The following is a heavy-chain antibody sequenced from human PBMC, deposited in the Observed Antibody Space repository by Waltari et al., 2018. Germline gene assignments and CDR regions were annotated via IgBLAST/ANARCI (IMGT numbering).Heavy chain of an antibody. V-gene: IGHV3-30*04. Sequence: QVQLVESGGGVVQPGRSLRLSCGDSEFTFRSYAMQWVRQAPGKGLEWVAVISYNERNIYYVDSVKGRFTISRDNSKKTLYLQMNSLRPEDTAMYYCVRDFCDRTKCHGMDVWGQGTTVTVSS. D-gene: IGHD3-22*01. J-gene: IGHJ6*02. CDR1: EFTFRSYA. CDR3: VRDFCDRTKCHGMDV. CDR2: ISYNERNI.